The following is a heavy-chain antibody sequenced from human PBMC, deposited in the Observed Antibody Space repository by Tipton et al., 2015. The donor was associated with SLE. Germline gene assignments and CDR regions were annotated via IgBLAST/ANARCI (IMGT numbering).Heavy chain of an antibody. CDR3: ARDFTGYSSGWNWYFDL. CDR2: IKEDGSEK. J-gene: IGHJ2*01. V-gene: IGHV3-7*01. D-gene: IGHD6-19*01. Sequence: SLRLSCAASGFTFSSYWMSWVRQAPGKGLEWVANIKEDGSEKYYVDSVKGRFTISRDNAKNSLYLQMNTMRVEDTAVYYCARDFTGYSSGWNWYFDLWGRGTLVTVSS. CDR1: GFTFSSYW.